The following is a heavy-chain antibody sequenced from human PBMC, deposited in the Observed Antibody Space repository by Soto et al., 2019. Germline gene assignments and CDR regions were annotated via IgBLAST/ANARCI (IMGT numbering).Heavy chain of an antibody. J-gene: IGHJ4*02. Sequence: QVQLQPWGAGLLKPSETLSLTCAVYGVSFSGYYWTWIRQPPGTGLEWSGEINHSGSTNYNPSLKSRVTISIDSSKHQFFLKLTSVTAADAAVYYCARDKITGLFDYWGQGTLVPVSS. V-gene: IGHV4-34*01. CDR2: INHSGST. D-gene: IGHD2-8*02. CDR3: ARDKITGLFDY. CDR1: GVSFSGYY.